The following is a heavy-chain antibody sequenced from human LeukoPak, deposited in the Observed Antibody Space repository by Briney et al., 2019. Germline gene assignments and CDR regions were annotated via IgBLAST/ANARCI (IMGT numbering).Heavy chain of an antibody. CDR2: ITDGGSST. D-gene: IGHD3-3*01. CDR1: GFTFSSYA. Sequence: GGSLRLSCAASGFTFSSYAMVWVRQAPGKGLEWVSVITDGGSSTWYPDSVKGRFTISRDNSKNTLYLEMNSLRAEDTAVYYCAKDSPDYDFWSGYPRLDYWGQGTLVTVSS. V-gene: IGHV3-23*01. J-gene: IGHJ4*02. CDR3: AKDSPDYDFWSGYPRLDY.